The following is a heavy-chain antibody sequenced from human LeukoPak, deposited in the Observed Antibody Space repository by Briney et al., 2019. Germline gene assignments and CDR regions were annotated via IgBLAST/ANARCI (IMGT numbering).Heavy chain of an antibody. CDR1: RFSFGDYD. D-gene: IGHD1-1*01. J-gene: IGHJ3*02. Sequence: GGSLGLSCRASRFSFGDYDMHWVRQAPGKGLEWVAVISYDGSRKHYADSVRGRFSISRDNSESTLFLQMNSLTTDDTSVYFCAKYAYNWNAPDGFDMWGQGTMVIVSS. CDR2: ISYDGSRK. V-gene: IGHV3-30*18. CDR3: AKYAYNWNAPDGFDM.